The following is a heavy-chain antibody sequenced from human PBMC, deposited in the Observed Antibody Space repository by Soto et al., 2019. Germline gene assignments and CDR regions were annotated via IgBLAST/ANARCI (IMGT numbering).Heavy chain of an antibody. Sequence: QVRLQESGPGLVEPSGTLSLTCAVSGDSVSSSSCWSWVRQAPGKGLEWIGEIYHSGTFNYNPSLASRVSVSVDKSKDQLSLNLKSVTAADTAVYYCVRSVPAATWQYSGMDVWGQGTTVTVSS. V-gene: IGHV4-4*02. D-gene: IGHD2-2*01. J-gene: IGHJ6*02. CDR3: VRSVPAATWQYSGMDV. CDR2: IYHSGTF. CDR1: GDSVSSSSC.